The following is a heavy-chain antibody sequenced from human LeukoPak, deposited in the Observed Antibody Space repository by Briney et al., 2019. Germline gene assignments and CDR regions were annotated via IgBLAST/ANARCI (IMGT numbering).Heavy chain of an antibody. V-gene: IGHV3-30*02. CDR2: ILYDGSDK. D-gene: IGHD3-10*01. CDR3: ARGGTGHYYASGTYYQSYYFDY. CDR1: GFTFSSYS. Sequence: GGSLRLSCAASGFTFSSYSMNWVRQAPGKGLEWVTFILYDGSDKYYADSVKGRFSISRDNSKNTLYLQMNSLRPEDTAVYYCARGGTGHYYASGTYYQSYYFDYWGQGSLVTVSS. J-gene: IGHJ4*02.